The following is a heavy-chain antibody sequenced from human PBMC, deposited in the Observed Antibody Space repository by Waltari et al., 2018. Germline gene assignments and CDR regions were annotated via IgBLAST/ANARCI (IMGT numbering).Heavy chain of an antibody. Sequence: EVQLAESGGDLVQPGGSLRLSCAASGFTFYSHERTWGRQAPGKGREGVSYSNNGGNTIYYADAVKGRFTISRDNDSNSLFLQMNSLRVEDTAVYYCARRFYDSNGYALDYWGQGTLVTVSS. J-gene: IGHJ4*02. V-gene: IGHV3-48*03. CDR2: SNNGGNTI. CDR3: ARRFYDSNGYALDY. CDR1: GFTFYSHE. D-gene: IGHD3-22*01.